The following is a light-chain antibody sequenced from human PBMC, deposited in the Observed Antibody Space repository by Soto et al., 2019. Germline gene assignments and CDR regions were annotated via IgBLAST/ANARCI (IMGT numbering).Light chain of an antibody. CDR3: QSYDRTLSGRV. J-gene: IGLJ1*01. Sequence: QAVVTQPPSVSGAPGQRVTISCTGSSSNIGADYDVHWYQQLPGLAPKLLIYGITNRPSGVPDRFSGSKSDTSASLAITGLQAEDEADYYCQSYDRTLSGRVFGTGTKLTVL. V-gene: IGLV1-40*01. CDR2: GIT. CDR1: SSNIGADYD.